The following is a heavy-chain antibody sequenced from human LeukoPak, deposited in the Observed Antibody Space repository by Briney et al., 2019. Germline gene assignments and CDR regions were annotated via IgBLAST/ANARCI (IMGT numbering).Heavy chain of an antibody. Sequence: RASVKVSCKASGYTFTSYGISWVRQAPGQGLEWMGWISAYNGNTNYAQKLQGRVTMTTDTSTSTAYMELRSLRSDDTAVYYCARDYGDTAMVTLGYWGRGTLVTVSS. CDR3: ARDYGDTAMVTLGY. D-gene: IGHD5-18*01. CDR1: GYTFTSYG. V-gene: IGHV1-18*01. J-gene: IGHJ4*02. CDR2: ISAYNGNT.